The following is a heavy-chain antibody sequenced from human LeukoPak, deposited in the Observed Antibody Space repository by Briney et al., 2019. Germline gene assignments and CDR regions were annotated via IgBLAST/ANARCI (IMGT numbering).Heavy chain of an antibody. V-gene: IGHV1-2*02. CDR2: INPNSGGT. CDR3: ARDITGDFWSGRVAFDI. J-gene: IGHJ3*02. CDR1: GYTFTGYY. Sequence: GASVKVSCKASGYTFTGYYMHWVRQAPGQGLEWVGWINPNSGGTNYAQKFQGRVTMTRDTSISTAYMELSSLRSEDTAVYYCARDITGDFWSGRVAFDIWGQGTMVTVSS. D-gene: IGHD3-3*01.